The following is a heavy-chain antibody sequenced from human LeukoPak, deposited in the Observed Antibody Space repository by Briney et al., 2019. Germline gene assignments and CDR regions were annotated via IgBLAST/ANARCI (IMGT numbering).Heavy chain of an antibody. J-gene: IGHJ4*02. Sequence: PSETLSLTRAVSGGSFRGDYWSWVPPPPGKGRERSGEINHRGGTNYTPSLTSRVTIPVDTSKKQFSLMLSSVTGAQRALYYCAGEGGVTTVFDYWGQGTLVTVSS. CDR1: GGSFRGDY. CDR3: AGEGGVTTVFDY. D-gene: IGHD4-4*01. CDR2: INHRGGT. V-gene: IGHV4-34*01.